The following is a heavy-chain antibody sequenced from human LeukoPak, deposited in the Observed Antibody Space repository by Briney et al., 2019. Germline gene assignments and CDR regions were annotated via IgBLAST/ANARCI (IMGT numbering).Heavy chain of an antibody. Sequence: SETLSLTCAVDGGSFSGYYWSCIRQPAGEGLEWIGEINHSGSTNYNRSLKSRVTISVDTSKNQFSLKLSSVTAGDTAVYYCARRAYDDLSALVCYFDYWGQGTLVSVSS. CDR1: GGSFSGYY. CDR3: ARRAYDDLSALVCYFDY. D-gene: IGHD3-9*01. J-gene: IGHJ4*02. CDR2: INHSGST. V-gene: IGHV4-34*01.